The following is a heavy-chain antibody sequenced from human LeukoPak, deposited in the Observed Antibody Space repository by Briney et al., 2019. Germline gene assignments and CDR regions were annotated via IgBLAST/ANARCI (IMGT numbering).Heavy chain of an antibody. J-gene: IGHJ4*02. D-gene: IGHD3-22*01. Sequence: GASVKVSCKASGYTFTNYGITWVRQAPGQGLEWMAWISGYNGNTKYAQKFQGRVTMTTDTSTSTAYMELRSLRSDDTAVYYCARDRSPRQYYDTSDYHGAAEYWGQGTLVTVSS. V-gene: IGHV1-18*01. CDR2: ISGYNGNT. CDR1: GYTFTNYG. CDR3: ARDRSPRQYYDTSDYHGAAEY.